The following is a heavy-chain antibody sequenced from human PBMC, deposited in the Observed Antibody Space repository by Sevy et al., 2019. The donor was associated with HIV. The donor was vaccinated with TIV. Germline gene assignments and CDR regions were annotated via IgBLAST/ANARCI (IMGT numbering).Heavy chain of an antibody. V-gene: IGHV4-59*01. Sequence: SETLSLTCTVSGGSISSYYWAWIRQPPGKGLEWIGNIYYRGSTNSNPSLKSRVTISVDTSKNQFSLMLSSVTAADTAVYYGGTCIAGRIYWSFDLWGRGALVTVSS. J-gene: IGHJ2*01. CDR2: IYYRGST. CDR1: GGSISSYY. D-gene: IGHD2-15*01. CDR3: GTCIAGRIYWSFDL.